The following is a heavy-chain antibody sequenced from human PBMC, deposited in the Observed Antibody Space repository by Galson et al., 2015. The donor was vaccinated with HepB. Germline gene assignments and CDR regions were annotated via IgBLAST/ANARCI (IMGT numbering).Heavy chain of an antibody. D-gene: IGHD3-16*02. CDR3: AKDPRYVWGSYRYIEVFDS. CDR2: ISGSGGST. CDR1: GFTFSSYW. V-gene: IGHV3-23*01. Sequence: SLRLSCAASGFTFSSYWMSWVRQAPGKGLDWVSGISGSGGSTYYADSVKGRFTISRDNSKNTLYLQMNSLRAEDTAVYYCAKDPRYVWGSYRYIEVFDSWGQGTLVTVSS. J-gene: IGHJ4*02.